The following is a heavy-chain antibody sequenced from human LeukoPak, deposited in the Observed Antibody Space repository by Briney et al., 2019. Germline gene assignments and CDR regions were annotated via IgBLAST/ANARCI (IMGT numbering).Heavy chain of an antibody. Sequence: ASVKVSCKASGYTFTGYYMHWVRQAPGQGLEWMGWINPNSGGTNYAQKFQGRVTMTRDTSISTAYMELSRLRSDDTAVYYCARDLANIHTTGSTYDALDIWGQGTMVTVSS. J-gene: IGHJ3*02. CDR2: INPNSGGT. V-gene: IGHV1-2*02. D-gene: IGHD1-1*01. CDR3: ARDLANIHTTGSTYDALDI. CDR1: GYTFTGYY.